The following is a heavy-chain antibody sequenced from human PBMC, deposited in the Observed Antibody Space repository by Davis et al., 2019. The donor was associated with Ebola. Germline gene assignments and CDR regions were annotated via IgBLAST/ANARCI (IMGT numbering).Heavy chain of an antibody. CDR1: GLTFSTSG. Sequence: RGSLPLSCAASGLTFSTSGMHWVRPAPGTGLEWVAVISYDGSRKYYADSVKGRFTISRDSSKNTMYLQMNSLRAEDTAVYSCARDEVYTNYGSRFDFWGQGTLVAVSS. CDR2: ISYDGSRK. CDR3: ARDEVYTNYGSRFDF. J-gene: IGHJ4*02. D-gene: IGHD4-11*01. V-gene: IGHV3-30*19.